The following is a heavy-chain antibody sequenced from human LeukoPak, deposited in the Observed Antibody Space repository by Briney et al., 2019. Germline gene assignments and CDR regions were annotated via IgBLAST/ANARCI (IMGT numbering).Heavy chain of an antibody. CDR3: AKGLGYSYGPYLDY. J-gene: IGHJ4*02. V-gene: IGHV3-30*18. D-gene: IGHD5-18*01. CDR1: GFTFSSYG. Sequence: PGRSLRLSCAASGFTFSSYGMHWVRQAPGKGLEWVAVISYDGSNKYYADSVKGRFTISRDNSKNTLYLQMSGLRAEDTAVYYCAKGLGYSYGPYLDYWGQGTLVTVSS. CDR2: ISYDGSNK.